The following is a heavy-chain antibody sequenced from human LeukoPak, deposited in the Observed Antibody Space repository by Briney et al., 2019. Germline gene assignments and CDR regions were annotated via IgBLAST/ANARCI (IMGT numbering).Heavy chain of an antibody. Sequence: SQTLSLTCAISGDSVSNNIATWNWVRQSPSRGLEWLGRTYYRSRWGNDYAISVKGRITINPDTSRNQFSLQLNSVTPEDTAVYYCASLDSSGYYPYLLNCYYYGMDVWGQGTTVTVSS. CDR1: GDSVSNNIAT. D-gene: IGHD3-22*01. V-gene: IGHV6-1*01. CDR2: TYYRSRWGN. CDR3: ASLDSSGYYPYLLNCYYYGMDV. J-gene: IGHJ6*02.